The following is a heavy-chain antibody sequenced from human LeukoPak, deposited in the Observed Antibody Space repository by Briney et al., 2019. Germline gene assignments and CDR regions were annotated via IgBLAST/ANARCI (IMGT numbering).Heavy chain of an antibody. V-gene: IGHV3-21*01. J-gene: IGHJ6*04. CDR2: ISDDSNYI. D-gene: IGHD3-10*02. CDR3: AELGITMIGGV. Sequence: GALRLSCAASGFTFSTYSGNWIRQAPGKGLEWVSSISDDSNYIFYADSVKGRFTISRDNAKNSLYLQMNSLRAEDTAVYYCAELGITMIGGVWGKGTTVTISS. CDR1: GFTFSTYS.